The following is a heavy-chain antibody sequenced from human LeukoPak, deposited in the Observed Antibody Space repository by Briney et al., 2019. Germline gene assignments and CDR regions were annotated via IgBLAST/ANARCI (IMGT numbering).Heavy chain of an antibody. D-gene: IGHD6-13*01. CDR2: ISGSGGST. Sequence: PGGSLRLSCAASRFIFTNYAMNWVRQAPGKGLEWVSAISGSGGSTYYADSVKGRFTISRDNAKNSLYLQMNSLRAEDTAVYYCARVRRGIAAAGDYYYGMDVWGQGTTVTVSS. J-gene: IGHJ6*02. V-gene: IGHV3-23*01. CDR3: ARVRRGIAAAGDYYYGMDV. CDR1: RFIFTNYA.